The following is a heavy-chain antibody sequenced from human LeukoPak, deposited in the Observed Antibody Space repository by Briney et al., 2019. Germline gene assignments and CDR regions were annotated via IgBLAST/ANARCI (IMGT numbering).Heavy chain of an antibody. Sequence: SETLSLTCAVSGYSISSGYYWGRIRQPPGKGLEWIGSIYHSGSTYYNPSLKSRVTISVDTSKNQFSLKLSSVTAADTAVYYCARVYYEKSYFDYWGQGTLVTVSS. CDR1: GYSISSGYY. J-gene: IGHJ4*02. D-gene: IGHD3-3*01. CDR3: ARVYYEKSYFDY. V-gene: IGHV4-38-2*01. CDR2: IYHSGST.